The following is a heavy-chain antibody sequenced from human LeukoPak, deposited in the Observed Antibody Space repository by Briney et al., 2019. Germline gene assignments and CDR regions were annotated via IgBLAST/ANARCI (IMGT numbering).Heavy chain of an antibody. J-gene: IGHJ4*02. V-gene: IGHV1-2*02. CDR2: IDANSGGT. D-gene: IGHD3/OR15-3a*01. CDR1: GFTFTGYY. Sequence: GASVKVSCKTSGFTFTGYYFHWMRQAPGQGLEWMGSIDANSGGTEYAQKFQGRVTMTRDTSLSTAYMEVTSLTSDDTAVYYCARDLFWTGYYYFDLWGQGTLVTVSS. CDR3: ARDLFWTGYYYFDL.